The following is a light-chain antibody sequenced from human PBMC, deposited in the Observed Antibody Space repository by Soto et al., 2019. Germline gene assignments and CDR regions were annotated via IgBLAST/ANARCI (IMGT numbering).Light chain of an antibody. V-gene: IGKV3-15*01. CDR2: GAS. CDR3: QQYGSSPLT. J-gene: IGKJ4*01. Sequence: EIVMTQSPATLSVSPGERATLSCRASQSVSSKLAWYQQKPGQAPRLLIYGASIRATGIPARFSGSGSGTEFTLTISRLEPEDFAVYYCQQYGSSPLTFGGGTKVDIK. CDR1: QSVSSK.